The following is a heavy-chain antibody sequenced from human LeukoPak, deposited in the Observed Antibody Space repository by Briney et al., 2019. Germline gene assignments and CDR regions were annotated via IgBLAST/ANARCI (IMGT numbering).Heavy chain of an antibody. CDR3: ARPYSGIYGANAFDI. CDR2: ISPSGTNM. Sequence: PGGSLRLSCTASGFTFSSYEMNWVRQAPGKGLGWVSWISPSGTNMYYADSVKGRFTISRDNAKKSLFLQLNSLRAEDTAVYYCARPYSGIYGANAFDIWGQGTVVTVSS. V-gene: IGHV3-48*03. J-gene: IGHJ3*02. D-gene: IGHD1-26*01. CDR1: GFTFSSYE.